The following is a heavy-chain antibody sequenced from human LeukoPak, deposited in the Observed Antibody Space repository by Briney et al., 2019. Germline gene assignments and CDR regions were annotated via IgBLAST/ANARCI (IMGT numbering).Heavy chain of an antibody. CDR2: INIDSSTI. V-gene: IGHV3-48*02. CDR1: GFTFSTYS. J-gene: IGHJ4*02. Sequence: QAGGSLRLSCAASGFTFSTYSMNWVRQAPGKGLEWLSYINIDSSTIYYTDSLKGRFTIPRDNAKNSLYLQMNSLRDEDTAVYYCARATSTSGPTFDYWGQGTLVTVSS. CDR3: ARATSTSGPTFDY. D-gene: IGHD6-19*01.